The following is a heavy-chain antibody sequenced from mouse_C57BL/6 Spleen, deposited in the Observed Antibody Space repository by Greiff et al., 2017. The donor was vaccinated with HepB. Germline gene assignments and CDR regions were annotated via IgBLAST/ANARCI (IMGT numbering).Heavy chain of an antibody. CDR1: GYTFTDYY. V-gene: IGHV1-19*01. D-gene: IGHD1-1*01. J-gene: IGHJ4*01. CDR3: ARSIITTVVADAMDY. CDR2: INPYNGGT. Sequence: VQLQQSGPVLVKPGASVKMSCKASGYTFTDYYMNWVKQSHGKSLEWIGVINPYNGGTSYNQKFTGKATLTVDKSSSTAYMELNSLTSEDSAVYYCARSIITTVVADAMDYWGQGTSVTVSS.